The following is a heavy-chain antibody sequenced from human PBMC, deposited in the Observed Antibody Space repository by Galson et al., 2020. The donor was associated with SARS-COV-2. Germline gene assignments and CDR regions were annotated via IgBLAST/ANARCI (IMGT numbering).Heavy chain of an antibody. CDR1: GFTFSDYY. J-gene: IGHJ3*02. Sequence: NSGGSLRLSCAASGFTFSDYYMSWIRQAPGKGLEWVSYISSSGSTIYYADSVKGRFTISRDNAKNSLYLQMNSLRAEDTAVYYCARDIWDFWSGYYPQTDAFDIWGQGTMVTVSS. D-gene: IGHD3-3*01. V-gene: IGHV3-11*01. CDR2: ISSSGSTI. CDR3: ARDIWDFWSGYYPQTDAFDI.